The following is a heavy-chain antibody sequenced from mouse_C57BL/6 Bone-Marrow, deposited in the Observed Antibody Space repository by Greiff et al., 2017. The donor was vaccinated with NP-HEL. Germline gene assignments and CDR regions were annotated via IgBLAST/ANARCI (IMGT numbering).Heavy chain of an antibody. CDR3: ANYYGSSYGAMDY. CDR1: GFTFSDYY. J-gene: IGHJ4*01. Sequence: EVKLVESGGGLVQPGGSLKLSCAASGFTFSDYYMYWVRQTPEKRLEWVAYISNGGGSTYYPDTVKGRFTISRDNAKNTLYLQMSRLKSEDTAMYYCANYYGSSYGAMDYWGQGTSVTVSS. CDR2: ISNGGGST. D-gene: IGHD1-1*01. V-gene: IGHV5-12*01.